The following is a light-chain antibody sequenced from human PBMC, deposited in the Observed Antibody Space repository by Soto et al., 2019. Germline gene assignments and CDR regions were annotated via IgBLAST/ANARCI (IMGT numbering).Light chain of an antibody. CDR3: GSWDSSLSAYV. Sequence: QAVVTQPPSVSAAPGQKVTISCSGSSSNIGGNSVSWYQQLPGTAPKLLIYDDNKRPSGISDRFSGSKSGTSATLGITGFQTGDEADYYCGSWDSSLSAYVFGTGTKLTVL. V-gene: IGLV1-51*01. CDR1: SSNIGGNS. J-gene: IGLJ1*01. CDR2: DDN.